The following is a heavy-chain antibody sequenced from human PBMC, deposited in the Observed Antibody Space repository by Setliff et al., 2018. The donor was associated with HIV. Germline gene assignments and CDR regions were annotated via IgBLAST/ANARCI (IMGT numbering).Heavy chain of an antibody. V-gene: IGHV3-21*01. J-gene: IGHJ4*02. CDR2: ISSSSSYI. Sequence: GESLKISCAASGFTFSSSSMNWVRQTPGKGLEWVSSISSSSSYIYYADSLKGRFTISRDNAKNSLFLQMNSLRAEDTAVYYCARAGTNFYDSGGLYYFDYWGQGTLVTVSS. CDR3: ARAGTNFYDSGGLYYFDY. CDR1: GFTFSSSS. D-gene: IGHD3-22*01.